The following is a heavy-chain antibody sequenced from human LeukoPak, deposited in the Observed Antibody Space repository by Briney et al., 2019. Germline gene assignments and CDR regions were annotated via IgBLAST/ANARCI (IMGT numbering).Heavy chain of an antibody. Sequence: GASVKVSCKASGGTFSSYAISWVRQAPGQGLERMGGIIPIFGTANYAQKFQGRVTITADESTSTAYMELSSLRSEDTAVYYCARGGGDYYDSSGYTFDYWGQGTLVAVSS. D-gene: IGHD3-22*01. V-gene: IGHV1-69*13. CDR2: IIPIFGTA. J-gene: IGHJ4*02. CDR3: ARGGGDYYDSSGYTFDY. CDR1: GGTFSSYA.